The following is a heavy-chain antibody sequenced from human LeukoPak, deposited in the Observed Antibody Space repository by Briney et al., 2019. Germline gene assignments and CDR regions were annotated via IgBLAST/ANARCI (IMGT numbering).Heavy chain of an antibody. CDR1: GFTFSSYA. J-gene: IGHJ5*02. Sequence: PGGSLRLSCAASGFTFSSYAMSWVRQAPGKGLEWVSAISGSGGSTYYADSVKGRFTISRDNSKNTLYLQMNSLRAEDTAVYYCAKLYCGGDCYGPTPRGASLDWFDPWGQGTLVTVSS. CDR3: AKLYCGGDCYGPTPRGASLDWFDP. V-gene: IGHV3-23*01. D-gene: IGHD2-21*02. CDR2: ISGSGGST.